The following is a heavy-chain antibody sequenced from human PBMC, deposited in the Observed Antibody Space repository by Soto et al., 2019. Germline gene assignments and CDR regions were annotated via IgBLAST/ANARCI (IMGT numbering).Heavy chain of an antibody. CDR3: AKSYRIVGYFDY. V-gene: IGHV3-30*18. CDR2: ISYDGSNK. Sequence: GGSLRLSCAASGFTFSSYGMHWVRQAPGKGLEWVAVISYDGSNKYYADSVKGRFTISRDNSKNTLYLQMNSLRAEDTAVYYCAKSYRIVGYFDYWGQGTLVTVSS. CDR1: GFTFSSYG. J-gene: IGHJ4*02. D-gene: IGHD3-22*01.